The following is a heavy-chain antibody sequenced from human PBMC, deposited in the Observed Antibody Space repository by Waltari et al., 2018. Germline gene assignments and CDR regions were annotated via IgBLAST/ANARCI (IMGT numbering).Heavy chain of an antibody. CDR3: TRDRVGYCSGGTCYSRWFDP. Sequence: QVQLVQSGAEVKKPGASVKVSCRVSGYSLTEAALHWVGPAPGKGLEWLGGFDPEYGEAVYAQEFQGRVTMTEDTSKDTAYMELSSLTYEDTAVYYCTRDRVGYCSGGTCYSRWFDPWGQGTLVTVSS. V-gene: IGHV1-24*01. J-gene: IGHJ5*02. D-gene: IGHD2-15*01. CDR2: FDPEYGEA. CDR1: GYSLTEAA.